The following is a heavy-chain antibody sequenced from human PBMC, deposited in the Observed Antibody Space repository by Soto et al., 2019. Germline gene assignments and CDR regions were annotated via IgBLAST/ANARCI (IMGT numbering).Heavy chain of an antibody. Sequence: GGSLRLSCASSGFTFSSYAMSWVRQAPGKGLEWVSAISGSGGSTYYADSVKGRFTISRDNSKNTLYLQMNSLRAEDTAVYYCAKDPISSTPIMTLTDNWFDPWGQGTLVTVSS. J-gene: IGHJ5*02. CDR1: GFTFSSYA. CDR2: ISGSGGST. CDR3: AKDPISSTPIMTLTDNWFDP. D-gene: IGHD6-13*01. V-gene: IGHV3-23*01.